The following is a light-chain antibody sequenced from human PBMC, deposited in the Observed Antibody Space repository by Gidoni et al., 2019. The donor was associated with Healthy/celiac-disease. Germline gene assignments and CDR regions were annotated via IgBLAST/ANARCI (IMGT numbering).Light chain of an antibody. J-gene: IGLJ1*01. V-gene: IGLV2-23*01. CDR2: EGS. CDR3: CSYAGSSTLYV. CDR1: SSDVGSYNL. Sequence: QSALTQPASESGPPGQSITISCTGTSSDVGSYNLVSWYQQHPGKAPKLMIYEGSKRPSGVSNRFSGSKSGNTAFLTISGLQAEDEADYYCCSYAGSSTLYVVGTGTKVTVL.